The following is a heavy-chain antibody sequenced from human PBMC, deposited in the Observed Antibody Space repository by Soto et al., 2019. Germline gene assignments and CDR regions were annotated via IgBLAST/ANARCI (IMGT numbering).Heavy chain of an antibody. CDR2: IVVGSGNT. CDR1: GFTFTSAA. V-gene: IGHV1-58*01. J-gene: IGHJ4*02. D-gene: IGHD2-8*01. Sequence: VSCKASGFTFTSAAVQWVRQARGQRLEWIGWIVVGSGNTNYAQKFQERVTITRDMSTSTAYMELSSLRSEDTAVYYCAALMYAPQDYFDYWGQGTPVTVSS. CDR3: AALMYAPQDYFDY.